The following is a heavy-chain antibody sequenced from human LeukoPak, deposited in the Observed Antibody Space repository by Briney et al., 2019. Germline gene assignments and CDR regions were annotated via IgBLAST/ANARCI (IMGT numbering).Heavy chain of an antibody. CDR3: AKEGQAYYYGSSGYPDY. J-gene: IGHJ4*02. CDR1: GFTFSSYW. Sequence: GGSLRLSCAASGFTFSSYWMSWVRQAPGKGLEWVSAISGSGGSTYYADSVKGRFTISRDNSKNTLYLQMNSLRAEDTAVYYCAKEGQAYYYGSSGYPDYWGQGTLVTASS. D-gene: IGHD3-22*01. CDR2: ISGSGGST. V-gene: IGHV3-23*01.